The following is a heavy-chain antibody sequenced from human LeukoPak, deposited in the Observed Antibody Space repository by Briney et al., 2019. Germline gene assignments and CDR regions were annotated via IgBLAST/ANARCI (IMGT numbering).Heavy chain of an antibody. D-gene: IGHD6-19*01. J-gene: IGHJ4*02. V-gene: IGHV3-30*03. Sequence: GRSLRLSCAASGFTFSSYGMHWVRQAPGKGLEWVAVISYDGSNKYYADSVKGRFTISRDNSKNTLYLQMNSLRAEDTAVYYCARFAYSSGWYYFDYWGQGTLVTVSS. CDR3: ARFAYSSGWYYFDY. CDR2: ISYDGSNK. CDR1: GFTFSSYG.